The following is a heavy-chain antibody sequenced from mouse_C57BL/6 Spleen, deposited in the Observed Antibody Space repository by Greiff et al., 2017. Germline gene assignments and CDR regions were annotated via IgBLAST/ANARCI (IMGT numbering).Heavy chain of an antibody. CDR2: IDPSDSET. D-gene: IGHD1-1*01. Sequence: QVQLQQPGAELVRPGSSVKLSCKASGYTFTGYWMHWVKQRPIQGLEWIGNIDPSDSETHYNQKFKDKATLTVDKSSSTAYMQLSSLTTEDSAVYYWAREGTTVPVGFAYWGQGTLVTVSA. CDR1: GYTFTGYW. CDR3: AREGTTVPVGFAY. J-gene: IGHJ3*01. V-gene: IGHV1-52*01.